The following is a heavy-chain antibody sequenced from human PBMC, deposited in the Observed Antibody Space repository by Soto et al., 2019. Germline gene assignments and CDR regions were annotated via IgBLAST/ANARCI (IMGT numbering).Heavy chain of an antibody. CDR1: GFTFGTYA. J-gene: IGHJ6*03. D-gene: IGHD3-16*01. Sequence: EVQLLESGGGLVQPGGSLRLSCAASGFTFGTYAMKWLRQAPGRGLECVSFISGSGRTTYYAESVKGRFTVSRDNSKSTMYLQMNSLRAEDTALYYCAKFRGPSYSYYYMDVWGEGTTVTVSS. CDR2: ISGSGRTT. V-gene: IGHV3-23*01. CDR3: AKFRGPSYSYYYMDV.